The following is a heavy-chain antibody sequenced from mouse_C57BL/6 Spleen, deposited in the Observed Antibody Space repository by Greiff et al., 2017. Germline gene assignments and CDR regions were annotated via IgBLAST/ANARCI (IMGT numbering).Heavy chain of an antibody. V-gene: IGHV1-59*01. CDR3: ARRRTTGGAMDY. Sequence: QVQLKQPGAELVRPGTSVKLSCKASGYTFTSYWMHWVKQRPGQGLEWIGVIDPSDSYTNYNQKFKGKATLTVDTSSSTAYMQLSSLTSEDSAVYYCARRRTTGGAMDYWGQGTSVTVSS. CDR1: GYTFTSYW. CDR2: IDPSDSYT. D-gene: IGHD2-12*01. J-gene: IGHJ4*01.